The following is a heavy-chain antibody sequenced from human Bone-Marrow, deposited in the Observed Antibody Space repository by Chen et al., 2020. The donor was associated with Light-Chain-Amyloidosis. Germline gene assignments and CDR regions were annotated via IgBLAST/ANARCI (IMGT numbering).Heavy chain of an antibody. CDR2: IRGSGGNI. D-gene: IGHD3-16*01. CDR1: GFTFSNYA. V-gene: IGHV3-23*01. Sequence: EVQLLESGGGLVQPGESLRLSCVASGFTFSNYAMNWVRQAPGKGLAWVARIRGSGGNIYYADSVEGRFRISRDNAKNTLYLQMNRLRPEDTAIYYCAPPPPDWRLGEFLSYFDYWGQGTLVTVSS. J-gene: IGHJ4*02. CDR3: APPPPDWRLGEFLSYFDY.